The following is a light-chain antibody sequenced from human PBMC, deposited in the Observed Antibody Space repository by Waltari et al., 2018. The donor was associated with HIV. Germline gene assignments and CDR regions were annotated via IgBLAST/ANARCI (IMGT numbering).Light chain of an antibody. Sequence: QSVLTQPPSASGTPGQRVTISCSGSSSHIGSNYVYWYQQLPGTAPKLLIYRNNQRPSGVPDRFSGSKSGTSASVAISGLRSEDEADYYCAAWDDSHYVFGTGTKVTVL. CDR1: SSHIGSNY. CDR2: RNN. J-gene: IGLJ1*01. CDR3: AAWDDSHYV. V-gene: IGLV1-47*01.